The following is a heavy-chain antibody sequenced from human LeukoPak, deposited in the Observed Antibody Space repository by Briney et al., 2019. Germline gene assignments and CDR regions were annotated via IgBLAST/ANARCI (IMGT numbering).Heavy chain of an antibody. CDR1: GGSISSASYY. D-gene: IGHD3-10*01. J-gene: IGHJ4*02. CDR2: IYYSGST. CDR3: ARDLGGSGRYDYFDY. Sequence: SETLSLTCTVSGGSISSASYYWSWIRQPPGKGLEWIGYIYYSGSTNYNPSLKSRVTISVDTSKNQFSLKLSSVTAADTAVYYCARDLGGSGRYDYFDYWGQGTLVTVSS. V-gene: IGHV4-61*01.